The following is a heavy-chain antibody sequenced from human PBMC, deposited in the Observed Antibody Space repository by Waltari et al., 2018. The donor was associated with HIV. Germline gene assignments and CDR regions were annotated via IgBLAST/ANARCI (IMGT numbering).Heavy chain of an antibody. CDR3: AREGSGSFWNY. J-gene: IGHJ4*02. CDR2: INQDGHTT. CDR1: GFTLRNFW. V-gene: IGHV3-7*01. Sequence: EVKLVESGGGLAQPGESLTLTCGHSGFTLRNFWMTWVRQAPGKGPEWVANINQDGHTTYYVASVKGRFTISRDNAKKSLYLHMNSLRIEDTGTYFCAREGSGSFWNYWGQGTRVTVSS. D-gene: IGHD1-26*01.